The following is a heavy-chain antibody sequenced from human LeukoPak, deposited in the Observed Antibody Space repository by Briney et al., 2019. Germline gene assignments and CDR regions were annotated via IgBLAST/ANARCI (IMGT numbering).Heavy chain of an antibody. D-gene: IGHD3-22*01. CDR2: INHSGST. V-gene: IGHV4-34*08. CDR1: GFTFSSYS. CDR3: AKSNGYGLIDI. J-gene: IGHJ3*02. Sequence: GSLRLSCAASGFTFSSYSMNWVRQPPGKGLEWIGEINHSGSTNYNPSLKSRVTISLDTSRNQFSLKLNSVTAADTAVYYCAKSNGYGLIDIWGQGTMVTVSS.